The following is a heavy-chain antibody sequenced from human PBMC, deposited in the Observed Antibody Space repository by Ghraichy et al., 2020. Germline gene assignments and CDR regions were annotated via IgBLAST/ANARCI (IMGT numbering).Heavy chain of an antibody. Sequence: GGSLRLSCAASVLTFSNDPMNWVRQAPGKGLEWVSYISADSGAIYYADSVKGRFTISRDNAHNSLYLQMNSLRDDDTAVYYCARQRRARSSGWDWGQGTLGTVAS. CDR2: ISADSGAI. CDR3: ARQRRARSSGWD. D-gene: IGHD3-22*01. V-gene: IGHV3-48*02. CDR1: VLTFSNDP. J-gene: IGHJ1*01.